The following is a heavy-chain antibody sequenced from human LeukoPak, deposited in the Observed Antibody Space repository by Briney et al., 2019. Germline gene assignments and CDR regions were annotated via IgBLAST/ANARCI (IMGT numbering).Heavy chain of an antibody. CDR3: ARRLYIVRGAFDI. CDR2: IYSGGTT. CDR1: GFTVSSNY. Sequence: GGSLRLSCAASGFTVSSNYINWVRQAPGKGLEWVSLIYSGGTTYYADSVKGRFTISRDNSKNTVHLQMNNLRAEDTAMYFCARRLYIVRGAFDIWGQGTMVTISS. V-gene: IGHV3-53*01. J-gene: IGHJ3*02. D-gene: IGHD2/OR15-2a*01.